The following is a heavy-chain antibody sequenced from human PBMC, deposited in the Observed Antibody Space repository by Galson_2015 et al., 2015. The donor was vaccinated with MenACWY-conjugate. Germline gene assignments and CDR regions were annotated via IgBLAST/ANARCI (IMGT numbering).Heavy chain of an antibody. CDR1: GGSINSYY. V-gene: IGHV4-59*01. Sequence: TLSLTCTVSGGSINSYYWSWIRQPPGKGLEWIGYMYYSGSANYNPSLKSRVTISVDTSKNQFSLTMTSVTAADTAVYYCARGVNLASMTGYWGQGTLVTVSS. D-gene: IGHD3-3*02. CDR2: MYYSGSA. CDR3: ARGVNLASMTGY. J-gene: IGHJ4*02.